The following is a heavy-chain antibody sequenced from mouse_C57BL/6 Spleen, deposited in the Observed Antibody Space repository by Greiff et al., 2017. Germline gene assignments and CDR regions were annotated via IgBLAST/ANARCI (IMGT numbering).Heavy chain of an antibody. CDR2: IYPGDGVT. CDR1: GYAFSSSC. J-gene: IGHJ4*01. Sequence: QVQLKESGPELVKPGASVKISCKASGYAFSSSCMNLVKRRPGKGLVWIGRIYPGDGVTNYNGKFKGKATLTADKSSSTAYMQLSSRTSEDSSVYLCARSGNYEGDAMDGWGQGGSVTVSS. V-gene: IGHV1-82*01. D-gene: IGHD2-1*01. CDR3: ARSGNYEGDAMDG.